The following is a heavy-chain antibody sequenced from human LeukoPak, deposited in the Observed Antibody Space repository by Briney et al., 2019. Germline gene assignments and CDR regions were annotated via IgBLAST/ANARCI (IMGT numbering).Heavy chain of an antibody. D-gene: IGHD3-16*01. Sequence: SETLSLTCTVSGGYISSYYWSWIRQPPGKGLEWIGYIYYNGETNCNPSLKSRVSISVDTSKSQFSLKLSSVTAADTAVYYCARGRVPGGDWGQGTLVTVSS. V-gene: IGHV4-59*01. CDR3: ARGRVPGGD. J-gene: IGHJ4*02. CDR1: GGYISSYY. CDR2: IYYNGET.